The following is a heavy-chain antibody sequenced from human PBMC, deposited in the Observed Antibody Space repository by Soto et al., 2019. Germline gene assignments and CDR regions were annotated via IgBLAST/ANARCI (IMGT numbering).Heavy chain of an antibody. D-gene: IGHD1-26*01. CDR2: IHYSGTT. J-gene: IGHJ5*01. CDR3: ARDTGSYYVDS. CDR1: GGSISSYF. Sequence: WETLSITFPIYGGSISSYFWSWIRQPPGKGLELIGYIHYSGTTVYSPSLKSRVTMSIDTSEKQLTLNLTSVTAADTAVYYCARDTGSYYVDSWGQSCLVTVSS. V-gene: IGHV4-59*01.